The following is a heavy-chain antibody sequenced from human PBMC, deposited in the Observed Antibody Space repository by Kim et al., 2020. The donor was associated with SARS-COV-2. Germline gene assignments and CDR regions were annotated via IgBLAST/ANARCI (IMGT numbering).Heavy chain of an antibody. Sequence: ASVKVSCKASGYSFNDYYIHWVRQAPGQGLEWMGRINPNSGGTNFAQKFQGRVTMTRDTSISTAYMELSRLTSDDTALYYCARVFYYDSRGRTFDYWGQGTLVTVSS. CDR2: INPNSGGT. J-gene: IGHJ4*02. V-gene: IGHV1-2*06. D-gene: IGHD3-22*01. CDR1: GYSFNDYY. CDR3: ARVFYYDSRGRTFDY.